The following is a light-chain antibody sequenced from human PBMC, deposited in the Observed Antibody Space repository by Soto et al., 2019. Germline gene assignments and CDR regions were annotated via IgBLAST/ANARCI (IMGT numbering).Light chain of an antibody. Sequence: QSVLTQPPSVSGAPGQRVTISCTGSSSDIGAGYHVHWYQQLPGTAPKLLIYGNNNRPSGVPDRFSGSKSGTSASLAITGLQAEDEADYYCQSYDSSLSGSVFGGGTKSPS. V-gene: IGLV1-40*01. CDR3: QSYDSSLSGSV. CDR1: SSDIGAGYH. J-gene: IGLJ3*02. CDR2: GNN.